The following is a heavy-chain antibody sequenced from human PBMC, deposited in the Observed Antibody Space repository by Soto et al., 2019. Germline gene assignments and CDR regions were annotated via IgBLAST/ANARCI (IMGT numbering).Heavy chain of an antibody. CDR2: IHHSGNS. CDR1: GDSIISDKW. J-gene: IGHJ4*02. D-gene: IGHD6-25*01. Sequence: QVQLQESGPGLVKPSGTLSLTCAVSGDSIISDKWWSWVRQALGKGLEWIGEIHHSGNSNYNPSLKSRVIISVDRSKNQFSLNLSSVTDADTAVYFCARGERQQQRDFWGQGTLVTVSS. CDR3: ARGERQQQRDF. V-gene: IGHV4-4*02.